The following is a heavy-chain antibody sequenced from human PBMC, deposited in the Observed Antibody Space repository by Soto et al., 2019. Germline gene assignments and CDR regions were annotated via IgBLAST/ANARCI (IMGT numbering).Heavy chain of an antibody. Sequence: QITLKESGPTLVRPTQTLTLTCAFSGFSLSTSGVGVGWIRQPPGKALEWLAVIYWDDSKHYSSSLRSRLTITKDTSKHQVVLTMTNMDPMDTGTYYCAHKGPEDWPLDYWGQGTLVTVSS. V-gene: IGHV2-5*02. D-gene: IGHD3-9*01. CDR3: AHKGPEDWPLDY. J-gene: IGHJ4*02. CDR2: IYWDDSK. CDR1: GFSLSTSGVG.